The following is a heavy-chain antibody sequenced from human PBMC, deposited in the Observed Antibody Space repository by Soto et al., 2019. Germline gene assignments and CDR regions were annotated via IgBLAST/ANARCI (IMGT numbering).Heavy chain of an antibody. CDR3: AEDIVGATNYYYGMDV. D-gene: IGHD1-26*01. CDR1: GFTFSSYG. V-gene: IGHV3-30*18. CDR2: ISYDGSNK. Sequence: PGGSLRLSCAASGFTFSSYGMHWVRQAPGKGLEWVAVISYDGSNKYYADSVKGRFTISRDNSKNTLYLQMNSLRAEDTAVYYCAEDIVGATNYYYGMDVWGQGTTVTVSS. J-gene: IGHJ6*02.